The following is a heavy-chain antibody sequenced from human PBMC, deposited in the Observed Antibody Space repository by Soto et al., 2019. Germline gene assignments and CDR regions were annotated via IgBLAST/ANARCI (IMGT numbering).Heavy chain of an antibody. V-gene: IGHV4-31*03. J-gene: IGHJ4*02. Sequence: PSETLSLTCTVSGGSISSGGYYWSWIRQHPGKGLEWIGYIYYSGSTYYNPSLKSRVAISVDTSKNQFSLKLSSVTAADTAVYYCARSTAMVGRAYYFDYWGQGTLVTVSS. CDR3: ARSTAMVGRAYYFDY. CDR2: IYYSGST. CDR1: GGSISSGGYY. D-gene: IGHD5-18*01.